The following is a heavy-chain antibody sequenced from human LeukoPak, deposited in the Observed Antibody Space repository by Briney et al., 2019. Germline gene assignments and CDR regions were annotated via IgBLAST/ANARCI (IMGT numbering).Heavy chain of an antibody. D-gene: IGHD3-3*01. J-gene: IGHJ4*02. CDR2: ISNSGGST. CDR1: GFTFSSYA. CDR3: AKDIYDFWSGYYGTVDY. Sequence: PGGSLRLSCAASGFTFSSYAMSWARQAPGKGLEWVSSISNSGGSTYYADSVKGRFTISRDNSENTLYLQMNSLRAEDTAVYYCAKDIYDFWSGYYGTVDYWGQGTLVTVSS. V-gene: IGHV3-23*01.